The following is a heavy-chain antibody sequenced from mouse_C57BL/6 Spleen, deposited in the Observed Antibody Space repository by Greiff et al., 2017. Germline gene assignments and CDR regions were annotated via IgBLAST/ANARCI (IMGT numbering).Heavy chain of an antibody. Sequence: VQLQQSGPELVKPGASVKISCKASGYAFSSSWMNWVKQRPGKGLEWIGRIYPGDGDTNYNGKFKGKATLTADKSSSTAYMQLSSLTSEDSAVYFCARSGRWFYSDYWGQGTTLTVSS. D-gene: IGHD2-3*01. V-gene: IGHV1-82*01. J-gene: IGHJ2*01. CDR3: ARSGRWFYSDY. CDR1: GYAFSSSW. CDR2: IYPGDGDT.